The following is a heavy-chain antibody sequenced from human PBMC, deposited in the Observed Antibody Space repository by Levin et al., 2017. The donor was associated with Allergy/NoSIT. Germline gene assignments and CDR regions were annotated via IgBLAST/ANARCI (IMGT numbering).Heavy chain of an antibody. CDR2: ISSSSSYI. CDR1: GFTFSSYS. Sequence: GESLKISCAASGFTFSSYSMNWVRQAPGKGLEWVSSISSSSSYIYYADSVKGRFTISRDNAKNSLYLQMNSLRAEDTAVYYCASPVIAAATGSGWGQGTLVTVSS. J-gene: IGHJ4*02. CDR3: ASPVIAAATGSG. D-gene: IGHD6-13*01. V-gene: IGHV3-21*01.